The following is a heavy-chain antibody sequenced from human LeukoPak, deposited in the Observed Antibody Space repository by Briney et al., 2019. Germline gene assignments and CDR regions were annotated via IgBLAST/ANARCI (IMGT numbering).Heavy chain of an antibody. V-gene: IGHV3-7*01. Sequence: PGGSLRLSCAGSGFTFTNYWVSWLRQAPGKGLEWVANTQQAGRETYYVDSVKGRFTISRDNAKNSLYLQMNSLRPEDTVLYFCARDGSGYSYNWGQGTLVTVSS. CDR2: TQQAGRET. CDR3: ARDGSGYSYN. J-gene: IGHJ4*02. D-gene: IGHD5-18*01. CDR1: GFTFTNYW.